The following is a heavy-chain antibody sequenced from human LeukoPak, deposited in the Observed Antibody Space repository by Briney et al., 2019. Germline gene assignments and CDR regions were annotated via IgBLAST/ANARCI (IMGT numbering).Heavy chain of an antibody. D-gene: IGHD2-15*01. V-gene: IGHV4-39*01. CDR2: IYYSGST. J-gene: IGHJ3*02. CDR3: ARHGRGGSFRDDAFDI. Sequence: PSETLSLTCTLSGGSIRSSSYYWGWIRQPPGKGLEWIGSIYYSGSTYYNPSLKSRVTISVHTSKNQFSLKLSSVTAADTAVYYCARHGRGGSFRDDAFDIWGQGTMVTVSS. CDR1: GGSIRSSSYY.